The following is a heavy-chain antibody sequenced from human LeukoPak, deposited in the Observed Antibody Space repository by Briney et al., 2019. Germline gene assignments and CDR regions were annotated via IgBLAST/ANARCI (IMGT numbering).Heavy chain of an antibody. CDR3: AKNGLSSSYYFDY. D-gene: IGHD6-6*01. Sequence: PGGSLRLSCAASGFTFSSYGMNWVRQAPGKGLERVSDISDSGGSTSYADSVKGRFTISRDNSKNTLYLQMNSLGAEDTAVYYCAKNGLSSSYYFDYWGQGTLVTVSS. CDR1: GFTFSSYG. V-gene: IGHV3-23*01. J-gene: IGHJ4*02. CDR2: ISDSGGST.